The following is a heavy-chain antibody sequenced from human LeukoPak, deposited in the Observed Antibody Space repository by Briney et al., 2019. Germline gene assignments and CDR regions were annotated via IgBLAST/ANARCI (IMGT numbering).Heavy chain of an antibody. V-gene: IGHV4-38-2*02. Sequence: SETLSLTCTVSGYSISSGYYWGWVRQSPGKGLEWIGTIYHSGTTYYNPSIKSRLSISMDTSKNQFSLELTSVTAADTAVYFCVRDLVVYGNIDYWGQGTLVTVSS. CDR1: GYSISSGYY. J-gene: IGHJ4*02. CDR2: IYHSGTT. CDR3: VRDLVVYGNIDY. D-gene: IGHD2-8*02.